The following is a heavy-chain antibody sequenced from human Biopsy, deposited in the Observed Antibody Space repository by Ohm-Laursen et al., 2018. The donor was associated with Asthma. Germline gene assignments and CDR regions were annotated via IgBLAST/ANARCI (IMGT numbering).Heavy chain of an antibody. CDR3: ARDTYGHDGFDP. D-gene: IGHD4-17*01. V-gene: IGHV4-31*03. J-gene: IGHJ5*02. Sequence: TLSLTCTVSGGSISSGGYYWSWIRQHPGKGLEWIGYIYYSGSTYYNPSLKSRVTISVDTSKNQFSLKLSSVTAADTAVYYCARDTYGHDGFDPWGQGTLVTVSS. CDR2: IYYSGST. CDR1: GGSISSGGYY.